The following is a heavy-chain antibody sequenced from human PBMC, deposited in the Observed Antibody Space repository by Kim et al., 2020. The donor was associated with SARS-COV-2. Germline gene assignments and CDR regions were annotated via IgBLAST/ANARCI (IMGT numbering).Heavy chain of an antibody. J-gene: IGHJ4*02. CDR3: ARSAIRFIAAAGAYFDY. D-gene: IGHD6-13*01. V-gene: IGHV3-53*01. Sequence: VKGRFTISRDNSKNTLDLQMNSLRAEDTAVYYCARSAIRFIAAAGAYFDYWGQGTLVTVSS.